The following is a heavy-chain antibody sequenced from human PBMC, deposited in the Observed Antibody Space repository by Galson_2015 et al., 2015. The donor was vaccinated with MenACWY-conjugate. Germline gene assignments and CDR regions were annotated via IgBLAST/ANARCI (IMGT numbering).Heavy chain of an antibody. CDR2: IWSDGSNK. D-gene: IGHD2-2*01. V-gene: IGHV3-33*01. CDR3: AIDYCSSTSCYFDY. J-gene: IGHJ4*02. Sequence: SLRLSCAASGFTFSSYGMHWVRQAPGKGLEWVAVIWSDGSNKYSADSVKGRFTISRDNSKNTLYLQMNSLRAEDTSVYYCAIDYCSSTSCYFDYWGQGTLVTVSS. CDR1: GFTFSSYG.